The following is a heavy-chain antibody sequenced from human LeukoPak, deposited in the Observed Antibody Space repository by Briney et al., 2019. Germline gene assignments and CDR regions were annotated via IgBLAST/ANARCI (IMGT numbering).Heavy chain of an antibody. J-gene: IGHJ4*02. V-gene: IGHV1-8*02. CDR2: MNPNSGNT. CDR1: GYTFTSYD. CDR3: TRDRERGYSYAYGGDY. D-gene: IGHD5-18*01. Sequence: ASVKVSCKASGYTFTSYDINWVRQDTGQGLEWMGWMNPNSGNTGYAQKFQGRVTMTRDTSTSTVYMELSSLRSEDTAVYYCTRDRERGYSYAYGGDYWGQGTLVTVSS.